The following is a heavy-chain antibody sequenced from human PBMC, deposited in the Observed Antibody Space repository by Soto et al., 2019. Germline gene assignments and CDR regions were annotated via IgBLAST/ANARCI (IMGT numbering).Heavy chain of an antibody. CDR3: AKTLKIFGVVSMDV. D-gene: IGHD3-3*01. CDR2: ISYDGSNK. J-gene: IGHJ6*02. V-gene: IGHV3-30*18. Sequence: GGSLRLSCAASGFTFSSYGMHGVRRALGKGLEWVAVISYDGSNKYYADSVKGRFTKSRDNSMNTLYLQMNRLRAEDTAVYYCAKTLKIFGVVSMDVWGQGTTVTVS. CDR1: GFTFSSYG.